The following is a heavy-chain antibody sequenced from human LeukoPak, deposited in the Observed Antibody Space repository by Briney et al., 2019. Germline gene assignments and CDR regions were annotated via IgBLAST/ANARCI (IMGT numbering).Heavy chain of an antibody. V-gene: IGHV4-4*07. CDR2: IYTSGST. J-gene: IGHJ5*02. Sequence: SETLSLTCTVSGGSISSYYWSRIRQPAGKGLEWIGRIYTSGSTNYNPSLKSRVTMSVDTSKNQFSLKLSSVTAADTAVYYCARGSIAVAGTLSWFDPWGQGTLVTVSS. D-gene: IGHD6-19*01. CDR1: GGSISSYY. CDR3: ARGSIAVAGTLSWFDP.